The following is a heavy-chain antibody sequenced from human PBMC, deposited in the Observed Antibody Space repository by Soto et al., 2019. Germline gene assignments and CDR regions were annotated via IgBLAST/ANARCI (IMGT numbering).Heavy chain of an antibody. CDR2: ISDDESTT. V-gene: IGHV3-74*01. D-gene: IGHD1-1*01. CDR1: GFTFSAYW. J-gene: IGHJ4*02. CDR3: TRGPRVSSTGTGTH. Sequence: EGSLRLSCEVSGFTFSAYWMHWVRQVPGNGLIWVSRISDDESTTTYADSVKGRLTISRDNAKNTLYLQMNSLRADDTALYYLTRGPRVSSTGTGTHWGEGTQVTVS.